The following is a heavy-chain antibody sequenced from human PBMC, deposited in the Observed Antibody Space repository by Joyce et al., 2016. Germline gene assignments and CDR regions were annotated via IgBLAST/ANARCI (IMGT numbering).Heavy chain of an antibody. D-gene: IGHD3-22*01. CDR1: GLRFSQFY. CDR2: SKNKPNGYIT. J-gene: IGHJ4*02. V-gene: IGHV3-72*01. CDR3: ATEGASSGPDFDR. Sequence: EVRLVVSGGGLVKPGGSLSPSCEVSGLRFSQFYIKWVRQATGKGLDWVGRSKNKPNGYITEYAASVKGRFTISRDDSKSSLYLQMNSLRSEDTAFYYCATEGASSGPDFDRWGQGTLVTVSS.